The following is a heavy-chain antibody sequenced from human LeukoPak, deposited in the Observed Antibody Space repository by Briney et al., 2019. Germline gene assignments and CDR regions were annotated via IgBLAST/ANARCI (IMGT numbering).Heavy chain of an antibody. V-gene: IGHV4-30-2*01. CDR3: ARDTPALAFDI. Sequence: SETLSLTCAVSGGSISSGSYSWSWIRQPPGKGLEWIGYIYHSGSTYYNPSLKSRVTISVDRSKNQFSLKLSSVTAADTAVYYCARDTPALAFDIWGQGTMVTVSS. J-gene: IGHJ3*02. CDR1: GGSISSGSYS. CDR2: IYHSGST.